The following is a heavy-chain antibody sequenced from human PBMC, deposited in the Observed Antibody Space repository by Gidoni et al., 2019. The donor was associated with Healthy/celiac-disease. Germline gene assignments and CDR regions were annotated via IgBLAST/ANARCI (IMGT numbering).Heavy chain of an antibody. J-gene: IGHJ6*03. D-gene: IGHD5-18*01. Sequence: QVQMVESGGGVVQPGRSLRLSGAASGFPFSSYGMHWVRQAPGKGLECVAVIWYDGSNKYYADSVKGRFTISRDNSKNTLYLKMNSLRAEDTAVYYCAREQVQLSYYYYMDVWGKGTTVTVSS. CDR2: IWYDGSNK. CDR3: AREQVQLSYYYYMDV. CDR1: GFPFSSYG. V-gene: IGHV3-33*01.